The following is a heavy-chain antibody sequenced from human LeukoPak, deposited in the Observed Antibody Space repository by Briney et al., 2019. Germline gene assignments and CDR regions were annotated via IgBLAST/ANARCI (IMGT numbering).Heavy chain of an antibody. CDR2: TYYRSKWYN. CDR3: ARETGELDY. V-gene: IGHV6-1*01. D-gene: IGHD7-27*01. Sequence: SQTLSLTCAISGDSVSSNSAAWNWIRRSPSRGLEWLGRTYYRSKWYNDYAGSLKSRITINPDTSKNQFSLQLNSVTPEDTAVYYCARETGELDYWGQGTLVTVSS. J-gene: IGHJ4*02. CDR1: GDSVSSNSAA.